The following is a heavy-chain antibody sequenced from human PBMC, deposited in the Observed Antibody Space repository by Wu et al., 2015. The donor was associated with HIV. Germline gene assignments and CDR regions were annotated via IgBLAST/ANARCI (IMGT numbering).Heavy chain of an antibody. CDR1: GGTFSNYA. J-gene: IGHJ4*02. CDR3: ASHSYCGGHCYSHYFES. D-gene: IGHD2-21*01. V-gene: IGHV1-69*01. CDR2: IIPLVGTA. Sequence: QVQLVQSGAEVRSPGSSVKVSCKASGGTFSNYAINWVRQAPGQGLEWMGGIIPLVGTANYAQDLQGRVTITSDESTSTSYMELSSLTSEDTATYFCASHSYCGGHCYSHYFESWGQGTLVTVSS.